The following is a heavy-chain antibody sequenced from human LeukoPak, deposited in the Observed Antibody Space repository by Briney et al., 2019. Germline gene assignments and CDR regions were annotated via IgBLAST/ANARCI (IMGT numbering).Heavy chain of an antibody. CDR1: GYTLTELS. CDR2: FDPEDGET. Sequence: ASVKVSFTVSGYTLTELSMHWVRQAPGKGLEWMGGFDPEDGETIYAQKFQGRVTMTEDTSTDTAYMELSSLRSEDTAVYYCATALYDAFDIWGQGTMVTVSS. CDR3: ATALYDAFDI. V-gene: IGHV1-24*01. J-gene: IGHJ3*02.